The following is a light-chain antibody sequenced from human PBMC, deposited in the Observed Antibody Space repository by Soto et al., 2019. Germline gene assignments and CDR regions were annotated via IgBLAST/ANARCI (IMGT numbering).Light chain of an antibody. V-gene: IGKV3-20*01. CDR3: QQYGRLPYT. CDR1: QSVSSSY. Sequence: EFVLTQSPGTLSLSPGERATLSCRASQSVSSSYLAWYQQKPGQAPRLLIYGASSRATGIPDRFSGSGSGTDFNLTISRLEPEDFAVYYCQQYGRLPYTFGQGTKLEIK. J-gene: IGKJ2*01. CDR2: GAS.